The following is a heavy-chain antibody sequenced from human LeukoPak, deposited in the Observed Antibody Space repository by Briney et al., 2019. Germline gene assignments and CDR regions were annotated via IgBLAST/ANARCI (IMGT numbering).Heavy chain of an antibody. D-gene: IGHD3-10*01. CDR2: IDWDDDK. V-gene: IGHV2-70*11. J-gene: IGHJ4*02. CDR1: GFSLRTGGMC. CDR3: ARIRRGWIDY. Sequence: SGPTLVHPTQTLTLTCTFSGFSLRTGGMCVSWIRQPPGKALEWLARIDWDDDKYYSTSLKTRLTISKDTSKTQVVLTMTNMDPVDTATYYCARIRRGWIDYWGQGTLVTVSS.